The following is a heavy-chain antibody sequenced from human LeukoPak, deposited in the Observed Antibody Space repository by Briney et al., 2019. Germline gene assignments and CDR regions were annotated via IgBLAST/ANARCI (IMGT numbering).Heavy chain of an antibody. D-gene: IGHD6-6*01. CDR3: ATRGGDSRSSDYYYGMDV. J-gene: IGHJ6*02. CDR1: GYTLTELS. Sequence: ASVKVSCKVSGYTLTELSMHWVRQAPGKGLEWMGGFDPEDGETIYAQKFQGRVTMTEDTSTDTAYMELSSLRSEDTAVYYCATRGGDSRSSDYYYGMDVWGQGTTVTVSS. CDR2: FDPEDGET. V-gene: IGHV1-24*01.